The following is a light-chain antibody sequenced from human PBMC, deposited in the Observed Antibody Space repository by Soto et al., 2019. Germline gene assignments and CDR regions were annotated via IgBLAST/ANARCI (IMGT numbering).Light chain of an antibody. Sequence: EVGLTQSAAAVSLSPRGRGTLSCRASQSVSSYLAWYQQKPGQAPRLLIYDASNRATGIPARFSGSGSGTDFTLTISSLEPEDFAVYYCQQRSNWPPLTFGGGTKVDIK. CDR3: QQRSNWPPLT. CDR1: QSVSSY. V-gene: IGKV3-11*01. J-gene: IGKJ4*01. CDR2: DAS.